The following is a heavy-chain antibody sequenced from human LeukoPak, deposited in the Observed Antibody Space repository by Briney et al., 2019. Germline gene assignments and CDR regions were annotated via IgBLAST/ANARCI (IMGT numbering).Heavy chain of an antibody. V-gene: IGHV4-59*08. CDR1: GGSISGDH. J-gene: IGHJ3*02. Sequence: SETLSLTCTVSGGSISGDHWNWIRQPPGKGLEWIGYIYYSGSTNYNPSLKSRVTISIDTSKNQFSLKLTSVTGADTAAYYCARRNDFGIWGQGTMVTVSS. CDR3: ARRNDFGI. CDR2: IYYSGST.